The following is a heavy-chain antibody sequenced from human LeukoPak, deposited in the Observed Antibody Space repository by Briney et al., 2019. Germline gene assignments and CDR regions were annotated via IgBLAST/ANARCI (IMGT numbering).Heavy chain of an antibody. CDR1: GFTFSTYC. Sequence: GGSLRLSCAASGFTFSTYCMSWVRQAPGKGLEWVSGIGISGVTTYYADSVKGRFTISRDNAKNSLYLQMNSLRVEDTAVYYCARFYNRAPTVYWGQGTLVTVSS. CDR3: ARFYNRAPTVY. D-gene: IGHD1-14*01. J-gene: IGHJ4*02. CDR2: IGISGVTT. V-gene: IGHV3-48*04.